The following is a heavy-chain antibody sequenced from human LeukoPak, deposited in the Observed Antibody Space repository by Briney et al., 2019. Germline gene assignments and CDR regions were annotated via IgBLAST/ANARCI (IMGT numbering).Heavy chain of an antibody. J-gene: IGHJ4*02. Sequence: SETLSLTCAVYGGSFSGYYWSWIRQPPGKGLEWIGEINHSGSTNYNPSLKSRVTISVDTSKNQLSLKLSSVTAADTAVYYCARGPMRHYYDSSGGYYFDYWGQGTLVTVSS. CDR3: ARGPMRHYYDSSGGYYFDY. D-gene: IGHD3-22*01. CDR2: INHSGST. V-gene: IGHV4-34*01. CDR1: GGSFSGYY.